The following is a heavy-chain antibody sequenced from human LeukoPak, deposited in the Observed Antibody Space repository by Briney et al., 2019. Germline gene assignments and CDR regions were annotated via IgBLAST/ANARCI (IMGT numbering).Heavy chain of an antibody. CDR2: IGTTGDT. D-gene: IGHD2-15*01. CDR3: ARETKDCSGGNCPFDY. Sequence: PGGSLRLSCAASGFTFSSYDMHWVRQATGKGLEWVSAIGTTGDTYYPGSVKGRFTISRENAKNSLYLQMNSLRAEDTAVYYCARETKDCSGGNCPFDYWGQGTLVTVSS. V-gene: IGHV3-13*01. J-gene: IGHJ4*02. CDR1: GFTFSSYD.